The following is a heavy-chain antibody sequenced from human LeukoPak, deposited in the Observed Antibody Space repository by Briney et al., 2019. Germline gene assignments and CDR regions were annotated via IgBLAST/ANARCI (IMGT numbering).Heavy chain of an antibody. V-gene: IGHV3-23*01. Sequence: GGSLRLSCAASGLTFSSYAMSWVRQAPGRGLEWVSAISGSGGSTYYADSVKGRFTISRDNSKNTLYLQMNSLRAEDTAVYYCATGIVAVYYYGMDVWGQGTTVTVSS. CDR1: GLTFSSYA. J-gene: IGHJ6*02. CDR2: ISGSGGST. CDR3: ATGIVAVYYYGMDV. D-gene: IGHD2-15*01.